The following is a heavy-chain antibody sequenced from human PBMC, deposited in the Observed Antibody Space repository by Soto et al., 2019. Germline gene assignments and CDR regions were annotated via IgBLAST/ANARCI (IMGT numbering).Heavy chain of an antibody. J-gene: IGHJ3*02. CDR2: IYYSRST. V-gene: IGHV4-59*01. D-gene: IGHD3-10*01. Sequence: WETLSLTCTVSGGSISSYYWSWIRQPPGKGLEWIGYIYYSRSTNYNPSLKSRVTISVDTSKNQFALKLSSVTAADTAVYYCARRYGSAFGIWGQGTMVTVSS. CDR1: GGSISSYY. CDR3: ARRYGSAFGI.